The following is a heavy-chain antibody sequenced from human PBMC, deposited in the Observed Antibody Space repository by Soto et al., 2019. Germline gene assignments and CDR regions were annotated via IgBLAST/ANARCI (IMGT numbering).Heavy chain of an antibody. D-gene: IGHD6-13*01. J-gene: IGHJ6*02. CDR2: IYYSGST. Sequence: QVQLQESGPGLVKPSETLSLTCAVSGGSVSNSRYSWSWIRQPPGKGLEWIGYIYYSGSTNYYPSLRRRVTSSLDTSKHHFSLTLRSVTAADTAVYYCARVFSVTAGSWTYYSGLAVWGQGTTVTVSS. CDR3: ARVFSVTAGSWTYYSGLAV. V-gene: IGHV4-61*03. CDR1: GGSVSNSRYS.